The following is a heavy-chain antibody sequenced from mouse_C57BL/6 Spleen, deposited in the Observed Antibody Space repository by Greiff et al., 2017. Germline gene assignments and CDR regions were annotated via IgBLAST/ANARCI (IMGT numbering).Heavy chain of an antibody. CDR2: IDPEDGET. Sequence: VQLKQSGAELVKPGASVKLSCTASGFNIKDYYMHWVKQRTEQGLEWIGRIDPEDGETKYAAKFQGKATITADTSSNTAYLQLSSLTSEDTAVYYCAAIITTVVADYWGQGTTLTVSS. V-gene: IGHV14-2*01. CDR3: AAIITTVVADY. D-gene: IGHD1-1*01. J-gene: IGHJ2*01. CDR1: GFNIKDYY.